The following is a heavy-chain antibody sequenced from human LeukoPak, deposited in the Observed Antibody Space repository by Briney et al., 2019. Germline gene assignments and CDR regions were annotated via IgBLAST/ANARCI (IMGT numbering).Heavy chain of an antibody. Sequence: GASVKVSCKASGYTFTSYDINWVRQATGQGLEWMGLMNPNSGNTGYAQKFQGRVTITRNTSISTAYMELSSLRSEDTAVYYCARGKGRFLEPDAFDIWGQGTMVTVSS. CDR3: ARGKGRFLEPDAFDI. D-gene: IGHD3-3*01. J-gene: IGHJ3*02. V-gene: IGHV1-8*03. CDR2: MNPNSGNT. CDR1: GYTFTSYD.